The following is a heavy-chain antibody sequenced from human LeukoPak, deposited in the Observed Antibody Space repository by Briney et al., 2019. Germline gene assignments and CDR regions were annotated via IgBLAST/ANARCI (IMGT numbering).Heavy chain of an antibody. CDR2: ISYDGSNK. CDR3: ARVGVVIGLVY. Sequence: PGGSLRLSCAASGFTFSSYAMHWVRQAPGKGLEGVAVISYDGSNKYYADSVKGRFTISRDNSKNTLYLQMNSLRAEDTAVYYCARVGVVIGLVYWGQGTLVTVSS. J-gene: IGHJ4*02. V-gene: IGHV3-30-3*01. CDR1: GFTFSSYA. D-gene: IGHD3-3*01.